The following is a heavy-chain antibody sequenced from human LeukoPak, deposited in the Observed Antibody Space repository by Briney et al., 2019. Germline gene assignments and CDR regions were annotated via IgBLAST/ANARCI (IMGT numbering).Heavy chain of an antibody. Sequence: PGGSLRLSCAASGFTFSSYWMSWVRQAPGKGLEWVAIIRYDGSNKYYADSVKGRFTISRDNSKNTLYLQMNSLRPEDTAVYYCASRQQLVTVDYWGQGTMVAVSS. CDR1: GFTFSSYW. J-gene: IGHJ4*02. D-gene: IGHD6-13*01. CDR3: ASRQQLVTVDY. CDR2: IRYDGSNK. V-gene: IGHV3-30*02.